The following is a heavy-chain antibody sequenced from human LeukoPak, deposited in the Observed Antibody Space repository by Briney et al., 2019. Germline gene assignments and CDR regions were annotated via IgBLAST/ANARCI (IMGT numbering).Heavy chain of an antibody. J-gene: IGHJ3*02. Sequence: SETLSLTCTVSGGSISSYYWSWIRQPPGKGLEWIGYIYCSGSTNYNPSLKSRVTISVDTSKNQFSLKLSSVTAADTAVYYCARDRGFESYAFDIWGQGTMVTVSS. D-gene: IGHD3-10*01. CDR1: GGSISSYY. CDR2: IYCSGST. V-gene: IGHV4-59*01. CDR3: ARDRGFESYAFDI.